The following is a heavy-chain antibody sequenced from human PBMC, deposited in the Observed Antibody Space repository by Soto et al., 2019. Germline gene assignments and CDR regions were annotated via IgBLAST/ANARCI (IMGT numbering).Heavy chain of an antibody. D-gene: IGHD6-19*01. CDR1: GGSISSGGYS. V-gene: IGHV4-30-2*01. J-gene: IGHJ4*02. CDR2: IYHSGST. Sequence: QLQLQESGSGLVKPSQTLSLTCAVSGGSISSGGYSWSWIRQPPGKGLEWIGYIYHSGSTYYNPALKSRVTISVDRSKIQFSLKLGSVTAADTAVYYCAGAGGLGAVAVDYWGQGTLVTVSA. CDR3: AGAGGLGAVAVDY.